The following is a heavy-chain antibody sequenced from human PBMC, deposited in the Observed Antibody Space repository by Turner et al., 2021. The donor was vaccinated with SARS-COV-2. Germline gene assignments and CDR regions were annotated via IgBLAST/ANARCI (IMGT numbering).Heavy chain of an antibody. V-gene: IGHV4-39*01. D-gene: IGHD3-22*01. Sequence: QLHLQASGPGLVQPSETLSLTCTLSAGSLRSRSYFWGWIRQPPGKGLEWIGSIYYSGSTYHNPSLKSRVTISVDTSKNQFYLKLSSVTAADTAVYYCARNSPKWYYYDSSGYYDYWGQGTLVTVSS. J-gene: IGHJ4*02. CDR1: AGSLRSRSYF. CDR2: IYYSGST. CDR3: ARNSPKWYYYDSSGYYDY.